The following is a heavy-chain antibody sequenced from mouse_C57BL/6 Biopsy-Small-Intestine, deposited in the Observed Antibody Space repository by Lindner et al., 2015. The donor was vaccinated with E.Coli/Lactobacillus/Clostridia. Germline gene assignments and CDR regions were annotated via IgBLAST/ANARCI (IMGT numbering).Heavy chain of an antibody. V-gene: IGHV1-39*01. CDR2: INPNYGTT. CDR3: ARSYYSDSRGAMDH. J-gene: IGHJ4*01. D-gene: IGHD2-12*01. Sequence: VQLQESGPELAKSGASVKISCKASGYSFTDYNMNWVSQSNGKSLEWIGVINPNYGTTSYNQKFKGKATLTVDHSSSTAYMQLNSLTSEDSAVYYCARSYYSDSRGAMDHWGQGTSVTVAS. CDR1: GYSFTDYN.